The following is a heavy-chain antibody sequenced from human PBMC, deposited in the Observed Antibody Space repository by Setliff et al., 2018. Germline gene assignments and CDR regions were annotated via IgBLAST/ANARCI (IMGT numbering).Heavy chain of an antibody. D-gene: IGHD2-21*02. J-gene: IGHJ6*03. CDR1: GFTFSIYS. V-gene: IGHV3-48*01. CDR3: AESGGDHCCPLYHHYYMDV. Sequence: GGSLRLSCAASGFTFSIYSMNWVRQAPGKGLEWISYTSSGSNSIYYADSVMGRFTISRDNARNSLYLQMNRLRPEDTAVYYCAESGGDHCCPLYHHYYMDVWGTGTTVTVSS. CDR2: TSSGSNSI.